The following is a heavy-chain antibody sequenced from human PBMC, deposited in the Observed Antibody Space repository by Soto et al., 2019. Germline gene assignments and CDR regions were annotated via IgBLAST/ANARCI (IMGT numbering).Heavy chain of an antibody. CDR2: LIPVFGSP. Sequence: QVQLGQSGAEVKKPGSSVTVSCKPSGGTFSKDAINWVRQALGQGLEWMGLLIPVFGSPIYAQKFQGRIRITADESTSTAFMDLSSLRSEDTAVYYCTRVLGYTFEPGKTRYYAMDVWGQGTTVSVSS. J-gene: IGHJ6*02. D-gene: IGHD5-18*01. V-gene: IGHV1-69*01. CDR3: TRVLGYTFEPGKTRYYAMDV. CDR1: GGTFSKDA.